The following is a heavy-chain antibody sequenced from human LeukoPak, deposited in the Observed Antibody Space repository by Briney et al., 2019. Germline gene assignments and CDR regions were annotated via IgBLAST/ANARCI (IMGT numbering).Heavy chain of an antibody. Sequence: GRSLRLSCAASGFTFSSYAMHWVRQAPGKGLEWVAVISYDGSNKYYADSVKGRFTISRDNSKNTLYLQMNSLRAEDTAVYYCARASPNSYDYYYYGMDVWGQGTTVTVSS. D-gene: IGHD1-26*01. CDR1: GFTFSSYA. CDR3: ARASPNSYDYYYYGMDV. CDR2: ISYDGSNK. V-gene: IGHV3-30-3*01. J-gene: IGHJ6*02.